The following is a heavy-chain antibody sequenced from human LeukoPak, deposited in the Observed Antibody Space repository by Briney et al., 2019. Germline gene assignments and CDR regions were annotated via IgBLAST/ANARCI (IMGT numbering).Heavy chain of an antibody. Sequence: GGSLRLSCEVSGFPFNSYAMNWVRQAPGKGLEWVSGIDNSGYATYHADSVKGRFAISRDNDKDTLYMQMNGLRVEDTAVYYCARVSIRTQNFDYWGQGTRVTVSS. J-gene: IGHJ4*02. CDR1: GFPFNSYA. CDR2: IDNSGYAT. CDR3: ARVSIRTQNFDY. V-gene: IGHV3-23*01. D-gene: IGHD2-21*01.